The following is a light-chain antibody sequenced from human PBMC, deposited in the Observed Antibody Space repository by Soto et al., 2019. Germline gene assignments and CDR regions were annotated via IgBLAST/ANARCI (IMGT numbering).Light chain of an antibody. CDR2: DVR. Sequence: QSALTQPASVSGSPGQSITISRTGTSSDVGGYNFVSWYQQHPGKAPKFTIYDVRNRPSGVSNRFSGSRSGNTASLTISGLQAEDEADYYCSSYTSSSTVIFGGGTKLTVL. CDR3: SSYTSSSTVI. CDR1: SSDVGGYNF. V-gene: IGLV2-14*03. J-gene: IGLJ2*01.